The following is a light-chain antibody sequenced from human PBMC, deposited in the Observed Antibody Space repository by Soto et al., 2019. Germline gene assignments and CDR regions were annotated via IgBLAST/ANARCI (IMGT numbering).Light chain of an antibody. CDR1: QSVSSN. CDR2: GAS. V-gene: IGKV3-15*01. Sequence: EIVMTQSPATLSVSPGERATLSCRASQSVSSNLAWYQQKPGQAPRLLIYGASTRATGIPARFSGSGSGTEFTLTISSLQSEDFAGYYCQQYKTWPPWTFGQGTKLEI. CDR3: QQYKTWPPWT. J-gene: IGKJ2*02.